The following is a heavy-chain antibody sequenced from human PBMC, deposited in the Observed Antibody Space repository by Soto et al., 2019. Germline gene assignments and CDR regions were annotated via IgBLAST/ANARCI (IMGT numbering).Heavy chain of an antibody. CDR3: ASLQTSGWYGVH. CDR1: GYSFTGYY. Sequence: ASVKVSCKASGYSFTGYYIHWLRQAPGQGLEWMGWIYPNSGDTKSAQKFQGRLTLTRDTSITTAYMELSSLRSDDAAIYYCASLQTSGWYGVHWGQGTLVTVSS. V-gene: IGHV1-2*02. CDR2: IYPNSGDT. D-gene: IGHD6-19*01. J-gene: IGHJ4*02.